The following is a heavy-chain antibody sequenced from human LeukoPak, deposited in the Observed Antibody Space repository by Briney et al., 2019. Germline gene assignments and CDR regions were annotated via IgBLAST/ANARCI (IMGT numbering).Heavy chain of an antibody. CDR3: ARLSGITMIVVLASDAFDI. CDR2: IYSGGST. V-gene: IGHV3-53*05. Sequence: GGSLRLSCAASGFTVSSNYMSWVRQAPGKGLEWVSVIYSGGSTYYADSVKGRFTISRDNSKNTLYLQMNSLRAGDTAVYYCARLSGITMIVVLASDAFDIWGQGTMVTVSS. CDR1: GFTVSSNY. D-gene: IGHD3-22*01. J-gene: IGHJ3*02.